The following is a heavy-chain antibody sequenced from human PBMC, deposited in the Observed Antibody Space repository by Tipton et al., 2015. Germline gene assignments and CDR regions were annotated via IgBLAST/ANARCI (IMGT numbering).Heavy chain of an antibody. CDR2: ISQSGNT. CDR3: ARRCGADCYWGYYFDH. J-gene: IGHJ4*02. D-gene: IGHD2-21*01. Sequence: TLSLTCAVSGGSISSTNWWTWVRQPPGKGLEWIGEISQSGNTNYNPSLKSRVTISADKSKNQFSLNLKSVTVADTAVYYCARRCGADCYWGYYFDHWGQGTLVNVSS. V-gene: IGHV4-4*02. CDR1: GGSISSTNW.